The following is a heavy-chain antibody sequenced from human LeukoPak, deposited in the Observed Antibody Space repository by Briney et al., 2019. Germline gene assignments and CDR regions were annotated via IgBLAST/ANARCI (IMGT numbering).Heavy chain of an antibody. J-gene: IGHJ3*02. CDR3: ARDRSGSYNAFDI. D-gene: IGHD1-26*01. Sequence: GGSLRLSCAASGFTVSSNYMSWVRQAPGKGLGWVAVIWYDGSNKYYADSVKGRFTISRDNSKNTLYLQMNSLRAEDTAVYYCARDRSGSYNAFDIWDQGTMVTVSS. V-gene: IGHV3-33*08. CDR2: IWYDGSNK. CDR1: GFTVSSNY.